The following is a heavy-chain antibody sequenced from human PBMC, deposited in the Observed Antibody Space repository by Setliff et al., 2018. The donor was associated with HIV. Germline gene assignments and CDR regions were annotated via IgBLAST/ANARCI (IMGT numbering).Heavy chain of an antibody. V-gene: IGHV1-69*11. Sequence: SVKVSCKAAGGTFNNYVFSWVRKAPGRGLEWIGTIIPILDTTNYAQKFQDRVTITTDESTSTAYMELSSLRSEDTAVYYCARAVNIRNGEFDYWGRGTLVTVSS. CDR3: ARAVNIRNGEFDY. CDR1: GGTFNNYV. D-gene: IGHD3-3*01. CDR2: IIPILDTT. J-gene: IGHJ4*02.